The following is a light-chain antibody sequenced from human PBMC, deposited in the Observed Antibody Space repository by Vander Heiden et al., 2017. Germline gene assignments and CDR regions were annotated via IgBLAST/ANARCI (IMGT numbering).Light chain of an antibody. V-gene: IGKV1-5*03. CDR2: EAS. CDR3: QQYSSYSYT. J-gene: IGKJ2*01. CDR1: QSINRW. Sequence: DIQMTQSPSTLPAFIGDRVTITCRASQSINRWLAWYQQKPGKAPKLLISEASSLESGVPSRFSGGGSGTEFTLTISNLLPDDFATYYCQQYSSYSYTFGQGTKVEIK.